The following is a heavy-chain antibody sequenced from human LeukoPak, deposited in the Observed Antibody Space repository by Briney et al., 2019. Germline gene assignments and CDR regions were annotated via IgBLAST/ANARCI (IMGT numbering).Heavy chain of an antibody. CDR2: ISTGGGST. CDR3: AKARAAVVTEYFYGMDV. D-gene: IGHD5-18*01. CDR1: GFTFSSYG. Sequence: GGSLRLSCAASGFTFSSYGMSWVRQAPGKGLEWVSRISTGGGSTYYADSVKGRFTISRDNSKNTLYLQMNSLRAEDTAVYYCAKARAAVVTEYFYGMDVWGQGTTVTVSS. V-gene: IGHV3-23*01. J-gene: IGHJ6*02.